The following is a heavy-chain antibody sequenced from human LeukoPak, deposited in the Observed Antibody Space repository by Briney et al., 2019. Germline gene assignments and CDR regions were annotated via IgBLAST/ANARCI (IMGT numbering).Heavy chain of an antibody. CDR2: IYYSGST. CDR1: GGSISSYY. D-gene: IGHD1-26*01. J-gene: IGHJ4*02. CDR3: ARERGSSYYFDY. V-gene: IGHV4-59*12. Sequence: PSETLSLTCTVSGGSISSYYWSWIRQPPGKGLEWIGYIYYSGSTNYNPSLKSRVTISVDTSKNQFSLKLSSVTAADTAVYYCARERGSSYYFDYWGQGTLVTVSS.